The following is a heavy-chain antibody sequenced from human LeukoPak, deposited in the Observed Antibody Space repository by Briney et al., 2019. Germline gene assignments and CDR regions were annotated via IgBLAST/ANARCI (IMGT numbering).Heavy chain of an antibody. V-gene: IGHV3-23*01. CDR2: ISGSGGST. J-gene: IGHJ4*02. CDR3: AKDLEPGVAANFDY. CDR1: GFTFSSYA. D-gene: IGHD2-15*01. Sequence: GGSPRLSCAASGFTFSSYAMSWVRQAPGKGLEWVSAISGSGGSTYYADSVKGRFTISRDNSKNTLYLQMNSLRAEDTAVYYCAKDLEPGVAANFDYWGQGTLVTVSS.